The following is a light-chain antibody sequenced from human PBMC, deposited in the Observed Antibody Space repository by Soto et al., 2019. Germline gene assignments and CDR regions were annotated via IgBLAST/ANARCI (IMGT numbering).Light chain of an antibody. J-gene: IGKJ4*01. CDR3: QQYYSTPFT. V-gene: IGKV4-1*01. CDR2: WAS. CDR1: ESVLYRSKNKNY. Sequence: DIVMTQSPDSLAVSLGERATINCKSSESVLYRSKNKNYLAWYQQKPGQPPQLLIYWASTRESGVPDRFSGSGSGTDFTLPISCLQAEDVAVYYCQQYYSTPFTFGVTTKVEI.